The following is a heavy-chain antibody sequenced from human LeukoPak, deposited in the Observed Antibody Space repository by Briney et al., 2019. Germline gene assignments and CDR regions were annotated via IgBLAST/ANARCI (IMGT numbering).Heavy chain of an antibody. J-gene: IGHJ5*02. Sequence: SETLSLTCTVSGGSISSSSYYWGWIRQPPGKGLEWIGSIYYSGSTFYNTSLKSRVTISVDTSMNQFSLKLNSVTAADTAVYYCARNSYCSSLSCYRFAPWGQGTLVTVSS. CDR3: ARNSYCSSLSCYRFAP. CDR2: IYYSGST. V-gene: IGHV4-39*01. D-gene: IGHD2-2*02. CDR1: GGSISSSSYY.